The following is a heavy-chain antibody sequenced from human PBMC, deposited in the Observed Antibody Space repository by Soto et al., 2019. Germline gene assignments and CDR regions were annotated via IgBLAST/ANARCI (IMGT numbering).Heavy chain of an antibody. CDR1: GFTFSSYG. Sequence: GGSLRLSCAASGFTFSSYGMHWVRQAPGKGLEWVAVISYDGSNKYYADSVKGRFTISRDNSKNTLYLQMNSLRAEDTAVYYCAKGGYYDSSGYSRNWGQGT. CDR3: AKGGYYDSSGYSRN. J-gene: IGHJ4*02. CDR2: ISYDGSNK. V-gene: IGHV3-30*18. D-gene: IGHD3-22*01.